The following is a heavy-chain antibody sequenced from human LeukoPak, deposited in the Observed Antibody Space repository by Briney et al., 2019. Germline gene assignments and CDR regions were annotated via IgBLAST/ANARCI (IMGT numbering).Heavy chain of an antibody. CDR2: ISGSGGST. J-gene: IGHJ5*02. CDR1: GFTFSSYA. Sequence: GGSLRLSCAASGFTFSSYAMSWVRQAPGKGLEWVSAISGSGGSTYYADSMKGRFTISRDNSKNTLYLQMNSLRAEDTAVYYCAKNGYCSSTSCYVDNNWFDPWGQGTLVTVSS. D-gene: IGHD2-2*01. CDR3: AKNGYCSSTSCYVDNNWFDP. V-gene: IGHV3-23*01.